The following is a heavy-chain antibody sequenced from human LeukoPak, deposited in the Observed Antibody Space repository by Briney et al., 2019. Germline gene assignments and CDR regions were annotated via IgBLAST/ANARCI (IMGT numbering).Heavy chain of an antibody. D-gene: IGHD3-22*01. Sequence: ASVKVSCKASGYTFTSYYMHWVRQAPGQGLEWMGIINPSGGSTSYAQKFQGRVTMTRDMSTSTVYMELSSLRSEDTAAYYCARGGRDYDSSGYYPTGDWFDPWGQGTLVTVSS. J-gene: IGHJ5*02. CDR1: GYTFTSYY. CDR2: INPSGGST. V-gene: IGHV1-46*01. CDR3: ARGGRDYDSSGYYPTGDWFDP.